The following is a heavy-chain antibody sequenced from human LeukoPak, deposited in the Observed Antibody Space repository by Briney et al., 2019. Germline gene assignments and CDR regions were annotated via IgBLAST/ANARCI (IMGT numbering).Heavy chain of an antibody. V-gene: IGHV3-74*01. J-gene: IGHJ4*02. Sequence: GGSLRLSCAASGFTFSSYWMHWVRQAPGKGLVWVSRIYSDGSATNYADSVKGRFTISRDNAKNTLYLQMNNPRVEDTAVYYCASEGWQVLDYWGQGTLVTVSS. CDR3: ASEGWQVLDY. CDR2: IYSDGSAT. D-gene: IGHD2-15*01. CDR1: GFTFSSYW.